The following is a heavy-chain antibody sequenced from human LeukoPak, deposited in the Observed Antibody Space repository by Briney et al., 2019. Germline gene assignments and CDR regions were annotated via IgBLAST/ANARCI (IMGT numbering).Heavy chain of an antibody. Sequence: PGRSLRLSCAASGFTFSSYGMHWVRQAPGKGLEWVAVISYDGSNKYYADSVKGRFTISRDNSKNTLYLRMNSLRAEDTAVYYCARSEYYYDSSGYPPNWGQGTLVTVSS. J-gene: IGHJ4*02. CDR2: ISYDGSNK. CDR3: ARSEYYYDSSGYPPN. CDR1: GFTFSSYG. V-gene: IGHV3-30*03. D-gene: IGHD3-22*01.